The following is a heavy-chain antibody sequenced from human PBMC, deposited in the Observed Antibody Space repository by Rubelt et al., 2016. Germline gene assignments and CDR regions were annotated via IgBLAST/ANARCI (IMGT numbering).Heavy chain of an antibody. D-gene: IGHD6-13*01. CDR1: GGSISSYY. J-gene: IGHJ4*02. CDR2: IYYSGST. Sequence: QVQLQESGPGLVKPSETLSLTCTVSGGSISSYYWSWIRQPPGKGLEWIGYIYYSGSTNYNPSLKSGVTISVDRCKNQLSLKLSSVTAADTAVYYCARGFTAAAVDYWGQGTLVTVSS. V-gene: IGHV4-59*12. CDR3: ARGFTAAAVDY.